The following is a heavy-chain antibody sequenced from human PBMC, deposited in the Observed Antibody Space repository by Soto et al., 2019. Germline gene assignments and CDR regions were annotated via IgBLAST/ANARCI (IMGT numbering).Heavy chain of an antibody. J-gene: IGHJ4*02. CDR2: ISYDGSNK. CDR1: GFTFSSYG. V-gene: IGHV3-30*18. D-gene: IGHD3-22*01. CDR3: AKDGDSSSWYTYYYDSSGYYPPLVDY. Sequence: GGSLRLSCAASGFTFSSYGMHWVRQAPGKGLEWVAVISYDGSNKYYADSVKGRFTISRDNSKNTLYLQMNSLRAEDTAVYYCAKDGDSSSWYTYYYDSSGYYPPLVDYWGQGT.